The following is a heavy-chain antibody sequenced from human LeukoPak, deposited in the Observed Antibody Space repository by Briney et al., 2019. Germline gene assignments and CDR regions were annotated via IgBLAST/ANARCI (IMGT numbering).Heavy chain of an antibody. V-gene: IGHV4-61*02. CDR1: GGSISSGSYY. D-gene: IGHD3-10*01. Sequence: KTSQTLSLTCTVSGGSISSGSYYWSWIRQPAGKGLEWIGRIYTSGSTNYNPSLKSRVTISVDTSKNQFSLKLSSVTAADTAVYYCARGYGSGSRFDYWGQGTLVTVSS. CDR2: IYTSGST. J-gene: IGHJ4*02. CDR3: ARGYGSGSRFDY.